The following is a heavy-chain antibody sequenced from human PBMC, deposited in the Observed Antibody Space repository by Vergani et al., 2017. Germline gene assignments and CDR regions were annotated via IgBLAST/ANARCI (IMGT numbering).Heavy chain of an antibody. D-gene: IGHD6-19*01. Sequence: QVHLEQSGTEVKKPGSSVKVSCKASGGTFSSYTISWVRQAPGQGLEWMGRIIPILGIANYAQKFQGRVTITADKSTSTAYMELSSLRSEDTAVYYCARGQWLPTLSFDYWGQGTLVTVSS. CDR3: ARGQWLPTLSFDY. CDR1: GGTFSSYT. CDR2: IIPILGIA. J-gene: IGHJ4*02. V-gene: IGHV1-69*02.